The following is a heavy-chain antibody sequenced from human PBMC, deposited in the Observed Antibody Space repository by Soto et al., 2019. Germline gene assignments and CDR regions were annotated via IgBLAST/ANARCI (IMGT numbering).Heavy chain of an antibody. V-gene: IGHV4-38-2*02. Sequence: SETLSLTCAVSGYSISSGYYWGWIRQPPGKGLEWIGSIYHSGSTYYNPSLKSRVTISVDTSKNQFSLKLSSVTAADTAVYYCAREMIFGVVIARAWFDPWGQGTLVTVSS. CDR1: GYSISSGYY. CDR2: IYHSGST. D-gene: IGHD3-3*01. CDR3: AREMIFGVVIARAWFDP. J-gene: IGHJ5*02.